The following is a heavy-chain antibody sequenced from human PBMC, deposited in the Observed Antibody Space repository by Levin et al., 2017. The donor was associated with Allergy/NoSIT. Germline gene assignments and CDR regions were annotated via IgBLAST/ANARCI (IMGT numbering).Heavy chain of an antibody. CDR2: INSDGSST. Sequence: PGGSLRLSCAASGFTFSSYWMHWARQAPGKGLVWLSRINSDGSSTTYADSVKGRFTISRDNAENTVYLQMNSLRADDTAVYYCARVPAAADWYFDFWGRGTLVTVSS. CDR1: GFTFSSYW. D-gene: IGHD2-2*01. V-gene: IGHV3-74*01. J-gene: IGHJ2*01. CDR3: ARVPAAADWYFDF.